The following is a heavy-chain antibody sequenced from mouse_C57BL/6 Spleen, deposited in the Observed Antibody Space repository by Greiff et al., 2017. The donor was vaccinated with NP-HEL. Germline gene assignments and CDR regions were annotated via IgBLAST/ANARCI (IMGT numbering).Heavy chain of an antibody. V-gene: IGHV2-2*01. CDR1: GFSLTSYG. J-gene: IGHJ3*01. Sequence: QVQLQQSGPGLVQPSQSLSITCTVSGFSLTSYGVHWVRQSPGKGLEWLGVIWSGGSSDYNAAFISRLSISKDNSKSQVFFKMNSLQADDTAIYYCARKRTWTWAWFAYWGKGTLVTVSA. CDR2: IWSGGSS. CDR3: ARKRTWTWAWFAY.